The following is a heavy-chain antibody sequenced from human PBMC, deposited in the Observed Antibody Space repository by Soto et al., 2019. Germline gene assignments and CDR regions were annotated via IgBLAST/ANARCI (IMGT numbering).Heavy chain of an antibody. V-gene: IGHV1-8*01. CDR3: ARGFYPPPYDFWSGYYYYYYYYYMDV. J-gene: IGHJ6*03. CDR2: MNPNSGNT. D-gene: IGHD3-3*01. Sequence: ASVKVSCKASGYTFTSYDINWVRQATGQGLEWMGWMNPNSGNTGYAQKFQGRVTMTRNTSISTAYIELSSLRSEDTAVYYCARGFYPPPYDFWSGYYYYYYYYYMDVWGKGTTVTVSS. CDR1: GYTFTSYD.